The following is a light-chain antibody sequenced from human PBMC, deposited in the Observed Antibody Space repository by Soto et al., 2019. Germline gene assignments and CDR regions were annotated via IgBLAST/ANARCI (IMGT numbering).Light chain of an antibody. Sequence: QSALTQPASVSGSPGHSITISCTGTGSDIGSYKYVSWYQQHPGKAPKLIIFEVNNRPSGVSDRFSGSKSGNTASLIISGLQAEDEADYYCASYTSISSLWVFGTGTKVTVL. CDR1: GSDIGSYKY. CDR3: ASYTSISSLWV. V-gene: IGLV2-14*03. J-gene: IGLJ1*01. CDR2: EVN.